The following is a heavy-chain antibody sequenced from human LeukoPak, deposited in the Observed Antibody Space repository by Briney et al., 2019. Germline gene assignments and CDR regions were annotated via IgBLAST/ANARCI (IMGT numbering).Heavy chain of an antibody. CDR1: GGSISSSSYC. V-gene: IGHV4-39*01. CDR2: IYYSGST. CDR3: ARQDIVSRYFDY. J-gene: IGHJ4*02. D-gene: IGHD5-12*01. Sequence: SETLSLTCTVSGGSISSSSYCWGWIRQPPGKGLEWIGGIYYSGSTYYNPSLKSRVTISVDTSKKQFSLKLSSATAADTAVYYCARQDIVSRYFDYWGQGTLVTVSS.